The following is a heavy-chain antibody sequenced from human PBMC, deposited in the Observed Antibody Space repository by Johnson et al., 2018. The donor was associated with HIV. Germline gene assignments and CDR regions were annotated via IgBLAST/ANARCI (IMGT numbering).Heavy chain of an antibody. V-gene: IGHV3-13*01. CDR3: ARERDSGSYGDAFDI. CDR1: GFAFGLYD. D-gene: IGHD1-26*01. CDR2: IGTDIGDT. J-gene: IGHJ3*02. Sequence: VQLVESGGGSVQSGGSLRLSCAASGFAFGLYDMHWVRQAPGKGLEWVSSIGTDIGDTHYSASVKGRFSVSREDAKDSLYLQMNSLRAEDTAVYYCARERDSGSYGDAFDIWGQGTMVTVSS.